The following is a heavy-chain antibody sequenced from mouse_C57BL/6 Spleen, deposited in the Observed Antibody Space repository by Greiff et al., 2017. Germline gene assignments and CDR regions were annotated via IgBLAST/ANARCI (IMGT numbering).Heavy chain of an antibody. Sequence: QVQLQQSGAELARPGASVKLSCKASGYTFTSYGISWVKQRTGQGLEWIGEIYPRSGNTYYNEKFKGKATLTADKSSSTAYMELRSLTSEDSAVYFCARGYGSSYYFDYWGQGTTLTVSS. CDR1: GYTFTSYG. J-gene: IGHJ2*01. D-gene: IGHD1-1*01. V-gene: IGHV1-81*01. CDR2: IYPRSGNT. CDR3: ARGYGSSYYFDY.